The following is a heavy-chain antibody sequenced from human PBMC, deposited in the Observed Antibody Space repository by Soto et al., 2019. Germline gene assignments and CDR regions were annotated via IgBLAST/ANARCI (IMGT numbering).Heavy chain of an antibody. CDR1: GFTFSSYS. CDR3: TTLYRLDS. CDR2: IKSKKDGGTT. D-gene: IGHD4-4*01. J-gene: IGHJ5*01. V-gene: IGHV3-15*07. Sequence: GGSLRLSCAASGFTFSSYSMNWVRQAPGKGLEWVGRIKSKKDGGTTDYAAPVNGRFTISRDDSKNTTYLQMNSLKTEDSAVYYCTTLYRLDSSGQGTLVTVSS.